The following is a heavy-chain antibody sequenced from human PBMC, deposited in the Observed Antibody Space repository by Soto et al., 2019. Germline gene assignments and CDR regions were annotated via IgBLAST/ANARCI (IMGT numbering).Heavy chain of an antibody. CDR1: GFTFGDYA. CDR2: IFGGGNNP. J-gene: IGHJ4*02. CDR3: AKQEAHPVNLYHFDR. V-gene: IGHV3-23*05. Sequence: EVQLLESGGGLIQPGGSLRLSCAASGFTFGDYAMSWVRQAPGKGLEWVSTIFGGGNNPFSANSVKGRFRISRDNSKNMLFLQMDSLTVEDTAVYYCAKQEAHPVNLYHFDRWGQGTLVIVSS.